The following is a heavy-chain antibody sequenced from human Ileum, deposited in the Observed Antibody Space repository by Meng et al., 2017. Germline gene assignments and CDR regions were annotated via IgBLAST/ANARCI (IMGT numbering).Heavy chain of an antibody. Sequence: GDLGRAGGLVCPSCAVAVFSIGNWGMSWVPRVAGKGLARISGLSGRRCAADYADSVTGLFSMSWDNSKNTLFLKMNSLNAEDTGIYNCVADSSSYYRLYYWGQGTLVTVSS. CDR1: VFSIGNWG. D-gene: IGHD3-22*01. CDR2: LSGRRCAA. V-gene: IGHV3-23*01. CDR3: VADSSSYYRLYY. J-gene: IGHJ4*02.